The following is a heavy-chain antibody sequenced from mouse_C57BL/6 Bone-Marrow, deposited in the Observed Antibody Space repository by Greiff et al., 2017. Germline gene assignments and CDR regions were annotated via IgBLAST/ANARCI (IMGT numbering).Heavy chain of an antibody. CDR3: ARAYYSNYPDY. CDR1: GFTFSDYY. D-gene: IGHD2-5*01. CDR2: INYDGSST. Sequence: EVMLVESEGGLVQPGSSMKLSCTASGFTFSDYYMAWVRQVPEKGLEWVANINYDGSSTYYLDSLKSRFIISRDNAKNILYLQMSSLKTEDTATYYCARAYYSNYPDYWGRGTTLTVSS. V-gene: IGHV5-16*01. J-gene: IGHJ2*01.